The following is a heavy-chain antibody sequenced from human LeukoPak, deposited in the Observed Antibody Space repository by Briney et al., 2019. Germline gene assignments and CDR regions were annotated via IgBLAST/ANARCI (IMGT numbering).Heavy chain of an antibody. CDR3: ARHVLLWFGEPQTN. V-gene: IGHV4-34*01. J-gene: IGHJ4*02. D-gene: IGHD3-10*01. CDR1: GGSFSGYY. Sequence: SETLSLTCAVYGGSFSGYYWSWIRQPPGKGLEWIGEINHSGRTNYNPSLKSRVTISVDTSKNQFSLKLRSVTAADTAVYYCARHVLLWFGEPQTNWGQGTLVTVSS. CDR2: INHSGRT.